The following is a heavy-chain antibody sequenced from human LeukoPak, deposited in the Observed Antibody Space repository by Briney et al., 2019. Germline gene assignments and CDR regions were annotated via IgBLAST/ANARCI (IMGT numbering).Heavy chain of an antibody. CDR3: ARHQEGMVRGVLYYMDV. D-gene: IGHD3-10*01. V-gene: IGHV4-39*01. J-gene: IGHJ6*03. CDR2: IYYSGIT. Sequence: SETLSLTCTVSGASTSSSDRYWGWIRQPPGKGLEWIGSIYYSGITYHNPSLKSRVTISVDTSNNQFSLKMSSVTAADTAVYFCARHQEGMVRGVLYYMDVWGKGTTVIISS. CDR1: GASTSSSDRY.